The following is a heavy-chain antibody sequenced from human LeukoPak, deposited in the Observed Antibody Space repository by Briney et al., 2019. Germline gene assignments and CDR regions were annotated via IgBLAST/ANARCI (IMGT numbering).Heavy chain of an antibody. Sequence: ASVKVSCKASGYSFTSNVISWVRQAPGQGLEWMGWISAYNGNTNYAQKLQGRVTMTTDTSTSTAYMELRSLRSDNTAVYYCARFGLGKHIEVAGIPFDIWGQGTMVTVSS. J-gene: IGHJ3*02. CDR1: GYSFTSNV. D-gene: IGHD6-19*01. V-gene: IGHV1-18*01. CDR2: ISAYNGNT. CDR3: ARFGLGKHIEVAGIPFDI.